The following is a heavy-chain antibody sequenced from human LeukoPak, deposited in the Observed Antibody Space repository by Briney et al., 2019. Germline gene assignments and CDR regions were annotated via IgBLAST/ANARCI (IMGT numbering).Heavy chain of an antibody. CDR3: ARHIAYYYDSSGYYRRFGWYYFDY. CDR2: INHSGST. Sequence: SETLSLTCTVYGGSFSGYYWSWIRQPPGKGLEWIGEINHSGSTNYNPSLKSRVTISVDTSKNQFSLKLSSVTAADTAVYYCARHIAYYYDSSGYYRRFGWYYFDYWGQGTLVTVSS. CDR1: GGSFSGYY. D-gene: IGHD3-22*01. V-gene: IGHV4-34*01. J-gene: IGHJ4*02.